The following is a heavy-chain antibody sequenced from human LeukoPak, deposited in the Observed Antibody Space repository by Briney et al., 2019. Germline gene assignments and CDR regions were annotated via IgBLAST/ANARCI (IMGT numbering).Heavy chain of an antibody. CDR2: ISDTGRRT. D-gene: IGHD3-16*02. J-gene: IGHJ4*02. CDR3: ARHDSFIPY. Sequence: GGSLRLSCAASGFTFNDYAMSWVRQAAGKGLEWVAGISDTGRRTYCTDSVKGRFTISRDDSKKTVSLQMNTLRAEDTVIYFCARHDSFIPYWGQGTLVTVSS. CDR1: GFTFNDYA. V-gene: IGHV3-23*01.